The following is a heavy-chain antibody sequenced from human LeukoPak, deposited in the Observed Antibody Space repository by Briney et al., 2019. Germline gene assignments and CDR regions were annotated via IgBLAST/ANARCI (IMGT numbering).Heavy chain of an antibody. V-gene: IGHV1-2*06. CDR2: INPNSGGT. D-gene: IGHD5-18*01. CDR3: ARAKVDTAMVWPDWYPIDY. Sequence: ASVKVSCKASGYTFTGYYMHWVRQAPGQGLEWMRRINPNSGGTNYAQKFQGRVTMTGDTSISTAYMELSRLRSDDTAVYYCARAKVDTAMVWPDWYPIDYWGQGTLVTVSS. J-gene: IGHJ4*02. CDR1: GYTFTGYY.